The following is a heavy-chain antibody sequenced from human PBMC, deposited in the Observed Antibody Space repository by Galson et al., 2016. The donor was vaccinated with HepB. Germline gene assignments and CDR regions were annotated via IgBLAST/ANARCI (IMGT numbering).Heavy chain of an antibody. CDR1: GASISVRSYY. CDR2: IHFSGST. D-gene: IGHD3-3*01. V-gene: IGHV4-39*01. CDR3: ARQSRFLEYLVSYHFDF. J-gene: IGHJ4*02. Sequence: SETLSLTCTVSGASISVRSYYWGWVRQSPGKGLEWIGSIHFSGSTYYSPPLKSRVAISVDTSKNQFFLSLTSVTAADTAVYYCARQSRFLEYLVSYHFDFWGLGTLVTVSS.